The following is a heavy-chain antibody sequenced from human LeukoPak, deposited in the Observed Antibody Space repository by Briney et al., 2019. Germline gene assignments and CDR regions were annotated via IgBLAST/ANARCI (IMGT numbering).Heavy chain of an antibody. CDR1: GFTFTNAR. V-gene: IGHV3-15*01. J-gene: IGHJ4*02. D-gene: IGHD3-10*01. CDR2: IKSKGDGETT. CDR3: ATDLGLTMIRGVIVH. Sequence: GGSLRLSCAASGFTFTNARMTWVRQAPGKGLEWVGRIKSKGDGETTDYDAHVKGRFTMSRADTKATLYLQMNSLKAEDTAVYYCATDLGLTMIRGVIVHWGQGALVTVSP.